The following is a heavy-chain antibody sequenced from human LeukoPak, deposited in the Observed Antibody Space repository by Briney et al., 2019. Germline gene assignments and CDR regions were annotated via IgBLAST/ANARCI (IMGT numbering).Heavy chain of an antibody. D-gene: IGHD5-12*01. CDR2: INPNSGGT. CDR1: GYTFTGYY. Sequence: ASVKVSCKASGYTFTGYYMHWVRQAPGQGLEWMGWINPNSGGTNYAQKFQGRVTMTRDTSISTAYMELSRLRSDDTAVYYCARTSGGYSSYDSLDPWGQGTLVTVSS. CDR3: ARTSGGYSSYDSLDP. V-gene: IGHV1-2*02. J-gene: IGHJ5*02.